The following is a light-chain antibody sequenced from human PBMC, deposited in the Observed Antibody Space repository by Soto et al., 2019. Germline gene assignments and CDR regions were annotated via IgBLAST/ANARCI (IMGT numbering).Light chain of an antibody. V-gene: IGKV1-12*01. CDR3: QQGLSFPIT. CDR2: AAS. CDR1: QDVSTW. Sequence: DIQMTQSPSSVSASVGDTVTITCRASQDVSTWLAWYQQRPGKAPNLLICAASSLQIGVPSRFSGSGSGTDFTLTIAGLQPEDFATYYCQQGLSFPITFGQGTRLDIK. J-gene: IGKJ5*01.